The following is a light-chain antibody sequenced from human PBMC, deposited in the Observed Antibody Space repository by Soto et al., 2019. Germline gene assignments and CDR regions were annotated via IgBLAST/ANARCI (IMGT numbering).Light chain of an antibody. Sequence: QSVLTQPPSVSGAPGQRVTISCTGVSSNIGASFDVHWYQQLPGTAPKLLIYGNNNRPSGVPDRFSGSKSDTSASLAITGLQDEDDADYYRQSYASSLTGWVFGGGTKLTVL. CDR2: GNN. V-gene: IGLV1-40*01. J-gene: IGLJ3*02. CDR3: QSYASSLTGWV. CDR1: SSNIGASFD.